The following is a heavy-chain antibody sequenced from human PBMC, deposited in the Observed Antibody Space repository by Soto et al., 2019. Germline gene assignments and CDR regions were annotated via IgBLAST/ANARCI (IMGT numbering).Heavy chain of an antibody. CDR2: ISAYNGNT. D-gene: IGHD3-10*01. CDR1: GYTFTSYG. J-gene: IGHJ4*02. CDR3: ARAGWRLWFGELLFG. Sequence: QVQLVQSGAEVKKPGASVKVSCKASGYTFTSYGISWVRQAPGQGLEWMGWISAYNGNTNYAQKLQGRVTMTTDTSTSTVYMERRSLRSDDTAVYYCARAGWRLWFGELLFGWGQGTLVTVSS. V-gene: IGHV1-18*01.